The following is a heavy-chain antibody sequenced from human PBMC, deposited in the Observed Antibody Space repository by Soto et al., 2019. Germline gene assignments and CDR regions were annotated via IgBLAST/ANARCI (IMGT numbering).Heavy chain of an antibody. J-gene: IGHJ5*02. CDR3: AKEGDYGDYAGENGFDP. Sequence: EVQLVESGGGLVQPGGSLRLSCAASGFTFFAYWIHWVRQVPGKGLVWVSRINSDGSHTSYADSVRGRFTISRYNSKNTMYRQMNSLTAEDTAGYYCAKEGDYGDYAGENGFDPGGQGSLLPFSS. CDR2: INSDGSHT. V-gene: IGHV3-74*01. D-gene: IGHD4-17*01. CDR1: GFTFFAYW.